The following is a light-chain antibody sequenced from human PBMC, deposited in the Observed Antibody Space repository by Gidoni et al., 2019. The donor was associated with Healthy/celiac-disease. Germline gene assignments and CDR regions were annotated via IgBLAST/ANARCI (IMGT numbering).Light chain of an antibody. CDR2: STN. CDR1: SGSVSTSYY. CDR3: VLYMGSGISV. V-gene: IGLV8-61*01. Sequence: QTVVTQEPSFSVSPGGTVTLTCGLSSGSVSTSYYPSWYQQTPGQAPRTLIYSTNTRPSGVPDRFSGSILGNKAALTITGAQADDESDYYCVLYMGSGISVFG. J-gene: IGLJ3*02.